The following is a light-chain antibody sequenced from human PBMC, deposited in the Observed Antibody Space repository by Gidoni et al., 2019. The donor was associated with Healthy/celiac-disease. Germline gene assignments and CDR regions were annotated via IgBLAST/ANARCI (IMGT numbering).Light chain of an antibody. J-gene: IGKJ2*01. CDR1: QGISSY. V-gene: IGKV1-9*01. CDR3: QQPRS. CDR2: AAS. Sequence: DIQLTQSPSFLSASVGDRVTITCCASQGISSYLAWYQQKPGKAHKLLIYAASTLQSGIPSRFSGSVSVTEFTLTISSLQPEDFETYYCQQPRSFGQGTKLEIK.